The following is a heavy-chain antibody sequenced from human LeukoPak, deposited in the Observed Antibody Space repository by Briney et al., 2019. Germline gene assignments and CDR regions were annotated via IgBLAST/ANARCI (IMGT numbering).Heavy chain of an antibody. D-gene: IGHD3-9*01. Sequence: TSSETLSLTCAVYGGSITGYYWSWIRQTPGRGLEWVGEIHYTEATSYNPSLKSRATISTDTSKNQFSLRLSSVTAADTAVYYCARGNILTGYCFDFWGQGALVTVSS. CDR2: IHYTEAT. CDR3: ARGNILTGYCFDF. CDR1: GGSITGYY. J-gene: IGHJ4*02. V-gene: IGHV4-34*01.